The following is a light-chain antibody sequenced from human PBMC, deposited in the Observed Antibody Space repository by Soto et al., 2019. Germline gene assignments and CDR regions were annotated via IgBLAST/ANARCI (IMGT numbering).Light chain of an antibody. CDR3: QQDDRSPLT. V-gene: IGKV3-20*01. CDR1: QSVSSSF. J-gene: IGKJ4*01. CDR2: GSS. Sequence: EIVLTQSPGTLSLSPGERATLSCRASQSVSSSFLAWYQQKPGQAPRLLIYGSSSRATDIPDRFSGSGSGTDFTLTISRLEPEDFAVYYCQQDDRSPLTFGGGTKVEIK.